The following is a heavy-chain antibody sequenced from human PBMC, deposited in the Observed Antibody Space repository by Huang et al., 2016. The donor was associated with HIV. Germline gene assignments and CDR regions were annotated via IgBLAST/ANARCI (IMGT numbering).Heavy chain of an antibody. D-gene: IGHD3-22*01. J-gene: IGHJ3*02. CDR1: GYTFTSYG. CDR2: ISASRGDT. CDR3: ARDPKYHRIGYYRQRRGIDI. V-gene: IGHV1-18*01. Sequence: QIQLMQSGPELKQPGASVKVSCKASGYTFTSYGVTWVRQAPGQGPEWMGWISASRGDTEDAQRFQGRVTLTTDTSTNRAYMELRSLRSDDTAKYYCARDPKYHRIGYYRQRRGIDIWGQGTMVIVSS.